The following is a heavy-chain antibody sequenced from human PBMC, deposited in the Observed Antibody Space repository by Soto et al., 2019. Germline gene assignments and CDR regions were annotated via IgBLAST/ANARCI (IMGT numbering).Heavy chain of an antibody. D-gene: IGHD5-12*01. J-gene: IGHJ4*02. CDR1: GFTFSSYA. CDR3: ARDRGQGARATDYFDY. V-gene: IGHV3-30-3*01. CDR2: ISYDGSNK. Sequence: QVQLVESGGGVVQPGRSLRLSCAASGFTFSSYAMHWVRQAPGKGLEWVAVISYDGSNKYYADPVRGRFTISRDNSKNTLYLQMNSLRAEDTAVYYCARDRGQGARATDYFDYWGQGTLVTVSS.